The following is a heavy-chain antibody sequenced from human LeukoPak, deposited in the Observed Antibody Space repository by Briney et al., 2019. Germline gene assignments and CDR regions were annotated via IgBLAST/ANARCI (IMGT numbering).Heavy chain of an antibody. CDR1: GGTFSSYA. V-gene: IGHV1-69*06. D-gene: IGHD5-18*01. Sequence: SVKVSCKASGGTFSSYAISWVRQAPGQGLEWMGGIIPIFGTANYAQKFQGRVTITADKSTSTAYMELSSLRSEATAVYYCARDLIVDTAMVKTEDWFDPWGQGTLVTVSS. CDR3: ARDLIVDTAMVKTEDWFDP. J-gene: IGHJ5*02. CDR2: IIPIFGTA.